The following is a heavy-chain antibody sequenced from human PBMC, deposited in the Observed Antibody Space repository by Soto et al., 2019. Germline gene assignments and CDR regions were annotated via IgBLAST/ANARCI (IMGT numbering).Heavy chain of an antibody. CDR1: GFTFSSYA. CDR2: ISGSGGST. Sequence: EVQLLESGGGLVQPGGSLRLSCAASGFTFSSYAMSWVRQAPGKGLEWVSAISGSGGSTYYADSVKGRFTISRDNSKNTLYLQMNSLRAEDTAVYYCARWVDGYNSYYYYYYGMDVWGQGTTVTVSS. D-gene: IGHD5-12*01. V-gene: IGHV3-23*01. CDR3: ARWVDGYNSYYYYYYGMDV. J-gene: IGHJ6*02.